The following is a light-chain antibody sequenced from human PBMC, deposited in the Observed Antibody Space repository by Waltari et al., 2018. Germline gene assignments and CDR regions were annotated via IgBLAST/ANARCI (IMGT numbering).Light chain of an antibody. J-gene: IGLJ2*01. CDR3: CSYAGTPRVV. V-gene: IGLV2-23*02. CDR1: NNDIGSYNL. Sequence: QSALTQPASVSGSPGQSITISCTGTNNDIGSYNLVSWYQQHPGKAPKVIIFEVNKRPSGVSNRFPGSKSGNTASLTVSGLLPEDEADYYCCSYAGTPRVVFGGGTKLTVL. CDR2: EVN.